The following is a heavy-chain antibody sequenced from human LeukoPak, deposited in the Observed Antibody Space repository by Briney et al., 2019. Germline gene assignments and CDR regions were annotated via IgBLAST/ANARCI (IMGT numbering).Heavy chain of an antibody. Sequence: GGSLRLSCAASGFTFSNYAMRWVGQAPGKGLEGVAAISGSGGITYSADSVKGRFTISRDNSKNTLYLQMNTLGAEDTAVYYCAKALPIAVARDAFDIWGQGTMVTVSS. CDR2: ISGSGGIT. D-gene: IGHD6-19*01. V-gene: IGHV3-23*01. CDR1: GFTFSNYA. CDR3: AKALPIAVARDAFDI. J-gene: IGHJ3*02.